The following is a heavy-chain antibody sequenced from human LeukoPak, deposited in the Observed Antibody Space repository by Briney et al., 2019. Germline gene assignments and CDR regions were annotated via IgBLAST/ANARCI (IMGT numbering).Heavy chain of an antibody. V-gene: IGHV3-30-3*01. Sequence: GWSPRLSWPVTEFIFSSDSMHWDRHEPGKGLELVAVRLSDGSNKYYADSVKGRYTISRDNSKNTLYLQMNSLRAEDTAVYYCARQAPRVVPAAFAHQGAVDIWGQGTMVTVSS. CDR3: ARQAPRVVPAAFAHQGAVDI. J-gene: IGHJ3*02. D-gene: IGHD2-2*01. CDR1: EFIFSSDS. CDR2: RLSDGSNK.